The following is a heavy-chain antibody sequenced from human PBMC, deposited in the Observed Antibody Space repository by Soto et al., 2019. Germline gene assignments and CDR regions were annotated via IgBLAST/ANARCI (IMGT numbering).Heavy chain of an antibody. D-gene: IGHD3-10*01. CDR3: ARDKITGLFDY. J-gene: IGHJ4*02. CDR2: INHSGST. V-gene: IGHV4-34*01. CDR1: GGSFSGYS. Sequence: QVQLQQWGAGLLKPSETLSLTCAVYGGSFSGYSWTWIRQPPGTGLEWIGEINHSGSTNYNPSLKSRVTISVDTSKSRFSRKLTSVTAADTAVYYCARDKITGLFDYWGQGTLVTVSS.